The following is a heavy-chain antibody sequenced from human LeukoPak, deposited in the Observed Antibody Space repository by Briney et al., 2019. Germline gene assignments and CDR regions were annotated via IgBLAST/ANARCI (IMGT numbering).Heavy chain of an antibody. CDR3: ARHGDSLDYGGNSPFDP. Sequence: PSETMSLTCTVSGGSISSSSYYCGWIRQPPVKGLEWIGFIYYTWRTFYNPSLESRVTISVDTSTNQFSLKLSSVTAADTAVYFCARHGDSLDYGGNSPFDPWGQGTLVTVSS. CDR2: IYYTWRT. CDR1: GGSISSSSYY. V-gene: IGHV4-39*01. D-gene: IGHD4-23*01. J-gene: IGHJ5*02.